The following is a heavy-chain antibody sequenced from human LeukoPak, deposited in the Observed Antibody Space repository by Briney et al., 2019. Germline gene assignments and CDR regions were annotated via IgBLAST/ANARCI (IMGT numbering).Heavy chain of an antibody. CDR1: GFTFSNYA. CDR3: AKWGDYDVLTGYYVSDY. Sequence: GASLRLSCVASGFTFSNYAMSWVRQAPGKGLVWVSAITGSGGNTYYADSVKGRFTISRDNSKNTVFLQMNSLRAEDTAVYYCAKWGDYDVLTGYYVSDYWGQGTLVTVSS. D-gene: IGHD3-9*01. J-gene: IGHJ4*02. CDR2: ITGSGGNT. V-gene: IGHV3-23*01.